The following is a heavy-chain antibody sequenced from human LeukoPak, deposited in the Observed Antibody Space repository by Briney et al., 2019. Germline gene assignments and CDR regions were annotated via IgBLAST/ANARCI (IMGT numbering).Heavy chain of an antibody. CDR2: IQYNGGNK. CDR3: AKDLSQYDSSGYRYFDY. V-gene: IGHV3-30*02. CDR1: GFTFSTYG. D-gene: IGHD3-22*01. J-gene: IGHJ4*02. Sequence: GGSLRLSCAASGFTFSTYGVHWVRQAPGKGLEWVAFIQYNGGNKYYADSVKGRFTISRDNSQNTLYLQMDSLRAEDTAVYYCAKDLSQYDSSGYRYFDYWGQGSPVTVSS.